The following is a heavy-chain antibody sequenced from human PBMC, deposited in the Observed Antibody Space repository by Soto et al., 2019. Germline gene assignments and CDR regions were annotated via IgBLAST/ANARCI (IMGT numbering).Heavy chain of an antibody. CDR1: GFTFSSYS. V-gene: IGHV3-21*01. J-gene: IGHJ6*02. Sequence: EVQLVESGGGLVKPGGSLRLSCAASGFTFSSYSMNWVRQAPGKGLEWVSSISSSSSYIYYADSVKGRFTISRDNAKNSLYLQMNSLRAEDTAVYYCARDRGQLQSYYYYGMDVWGQGTTVTVSS. CDR2: ISSSSSYI. D-gene: IGHD6-13*01. CDR3: ARDRGQLQSYYYYGMDV.